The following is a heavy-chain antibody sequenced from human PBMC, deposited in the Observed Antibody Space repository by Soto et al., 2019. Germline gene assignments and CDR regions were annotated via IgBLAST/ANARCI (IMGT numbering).Heavy chain of an antibody. J-gene: IGHJ4*02. V-gene: IGHV3-23*01. D-gene: IGHD1-26*01. CDR3: AKRGSGSQFDY. Sequence: EVQLLESGGGLVQPGGSLRLSCAASGLTFSSYAMSWVRQAPGKGLEWVSVISGSGGSTYYADSVKGRFTISRDNSKNTLYLQMNSLRDEDTAVYYCAKRGSGSQFDYWCQGTLVSVSS. CDR2: ISGSGGST. CDR1: GLTFSSYA.